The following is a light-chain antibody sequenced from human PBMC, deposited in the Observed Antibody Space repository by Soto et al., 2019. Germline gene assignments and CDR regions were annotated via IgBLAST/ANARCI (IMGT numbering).Light chain of an antibody. CDR3: QKYNSVPLT. J-gene: IGKJ3*01. Sequence: DIQMTQSPSSLSASVGDRVTITCRASQDIRNYLAWYQQKPGKVPKLLIYAASTLQSGVPSRFSGSGSGTDFTLIISSLQPEDVATYYCQKYNSVPLTFGPGTEV. CDR1: QDIRNY. CDR2: AAS. V-gene: IGKV1-27*01.